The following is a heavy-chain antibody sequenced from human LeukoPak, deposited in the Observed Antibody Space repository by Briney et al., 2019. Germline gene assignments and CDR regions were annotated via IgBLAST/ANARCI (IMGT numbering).Heavy chain of an antibody. CDR3: ARAHYGSGTYYWDS. V-gene: IGHV4-61*02. CDR1: GGSLSSGSYY. J-gene: IGHJ5*01. Sequence: SETLSLTCTVSGGSLSSGSYYWGWVRQPAGRGLEGIGRIYTSGSTNNNPSLKSRVTISEDTSKNQFSLELRPVTAADTAMYHCARAHYGSGTYYWDSWGHGTLVTVSS. CDR2: IYTSGST. D-gene: IGHD3-10*01.